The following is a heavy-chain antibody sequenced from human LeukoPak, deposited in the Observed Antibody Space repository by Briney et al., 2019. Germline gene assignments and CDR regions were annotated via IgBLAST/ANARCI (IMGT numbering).Heavy chain of an antibody. CDR1: GGSISSYY. CDR2: IYYSGST. D-gene: IGHD3-16*02. J-gene: IGHJ4*02. CDR3: AREGPRYDYVWGSYRYFDY. V-gene: IGHV4-59*12. Sequence: SETLSLTCTVSGGSISSYYWSWIRQPPGKGLEWIGYIYYSGSTNYNPSLKSRVTISLDTSKNQFSLKLSSVTAADTAVYYCAREGPRYDYVWGSYRYFDYWGQGTLVTVSS.